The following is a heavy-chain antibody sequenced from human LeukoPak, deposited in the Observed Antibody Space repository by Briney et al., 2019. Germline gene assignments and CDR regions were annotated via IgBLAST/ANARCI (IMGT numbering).Heavy chain of an antibody. Sequence: ASVKVSCKASGYTFSNYAIHWVRQAPGQRFEWMGWINAGNGHTKYSQNFQGRVTITRDSSASTAYMELSSLTSGDTAVYYCARGIWSARTVDYYLDYWGQGTLVTVSS. J-gene: IGHJ4*02. CDR3: ARGIWSARTVDYYLDY. V-gene: IGHV1-3*01. D-gene: IGHD2-21*01. CDR1: GYTFSNYA. CDR2: INAGNGHT.